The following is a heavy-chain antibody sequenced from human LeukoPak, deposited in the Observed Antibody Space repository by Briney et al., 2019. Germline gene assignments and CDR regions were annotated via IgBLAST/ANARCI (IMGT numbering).Heavy chain of an antibody. V-gene: IGHV3-74*01. CDR1: GFTFTSSW. D-gene: IGHD5-24*01. J-gene: IGHJ4*02. CDR2: INGDGSST. CDR3: AKMDVG. Sequence: GGSLRFSCAASGFTFTSSWMHWVRQAPGKGLVWVSRINGDGSSTSYADSVKGRFTISRDNAKNTVYLQMNSLRAEDTAVYYCAKMDVGWGQGTLVTVSS.